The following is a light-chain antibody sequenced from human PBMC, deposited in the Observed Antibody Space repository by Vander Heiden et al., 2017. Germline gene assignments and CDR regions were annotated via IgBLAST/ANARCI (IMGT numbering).Light chain of an antibody. Sequence: QSALIQPASASGSPGQSTTISCTGTSSDVGGYNYVSWYKQHPGKAPKLMIYEVSNRPSGVSNRFSGSKSGNTASLTISGLQAEDEADYYCSSYTSSSTLNVFGTGTKVTVL. CDR1: SSDVGGYNY. V-gene: IGLV2-14*01. J-gene: IGLJ1*01. CDR2: EVS. CDR3: SSYTSSSTLNV.